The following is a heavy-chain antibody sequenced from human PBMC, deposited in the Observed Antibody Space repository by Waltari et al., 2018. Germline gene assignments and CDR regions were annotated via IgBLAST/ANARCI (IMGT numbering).Heavy chain of an antibody. D-gene: IGHD3-10*01. CDR2: IIPICGAA. CDR1: GGTFSSYA. Sequence: QVQLVQSGAEVKKPGSSVKVSCKASGGTFSSYAISWVRQAPGQGLEWMGRIIPICGAANYEQKFQGRVTITADKSTSTAYMELSSLRSEDTAVYYCAQGSPITMVQGVIINWGQGTLVTVSS. CDR3: AQGSPITMVQGVIIN. J-gene: IGHJ4*02. V-gene: IGHV1-69*08.